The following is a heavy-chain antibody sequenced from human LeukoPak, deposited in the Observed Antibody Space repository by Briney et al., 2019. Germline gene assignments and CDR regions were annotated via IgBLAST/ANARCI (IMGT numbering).Heavy chain of an antibody. CDR2: IKRDGSEK. Sequence: SGGSLRLSCAASGFTLSNYWMSWVRQAPGKGLEWVADIKRDGSEKHYVDSVKGRFTISRDDAKNSLYLQMNSLRVEDTAVYYCALNMIGGQIFDFWGQGTLVTVSS. V-gene: IGHV3-7*01. J-gene: IGHJ4*02. CDR3: ALNMIGGQIFDF. CDR1: GFTLSNYW. D-gene: IGHD3-16*01.